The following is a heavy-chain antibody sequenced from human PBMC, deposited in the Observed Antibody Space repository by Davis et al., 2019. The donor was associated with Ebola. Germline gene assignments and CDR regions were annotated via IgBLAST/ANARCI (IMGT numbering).Heavy chain of an antibody. D-gene: IGHD3-3*01. Sequence: ASVKVSCKASGYTFTSYAMHWVRQAPGQRLEWMGWINAGNGNTKYSQKFQGRVTMTRDTSSSTAYMELRSLRSDDTAVYFCARDQQPSYTYWSGFYMFSNFWGQGTLVIVSS. V-gene: IGHV1-3*01. J-gene: IGHJ1*01. CDR1: GYTFTSYA. CDR3: ARDQQPSYTYWSGFYMFSNF. CDR2: INAGNGNT.